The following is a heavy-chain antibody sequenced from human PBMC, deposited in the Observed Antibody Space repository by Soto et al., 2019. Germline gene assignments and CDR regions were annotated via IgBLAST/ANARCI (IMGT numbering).Heavy chain of an antibody. D-gene: IGHD3-9*01. J-gene: IGHJ6*02. CDR2: TYWNDDK. CDR1: GFSLSTGGVG. V-gene: IGHV2-5*01. Sequence: SGPTLVNPTQTLTLTCTFSGFSLSTGGVGVGWIRQPPGKAPEWLALTYWNDDKRYSPSLNSRLTITKDTSKNQVVLTMSNMEPVNTATFSWGGYNVLTGYHGYVMDVGGQGTTVTVSS. CDR3: GGYNVLTGYHGYVMDV.